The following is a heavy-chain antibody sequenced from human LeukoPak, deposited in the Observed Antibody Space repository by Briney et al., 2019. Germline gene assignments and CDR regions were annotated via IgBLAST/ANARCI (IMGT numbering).Heavy chain of an antibody. CDR2: IIPIFGTA. CDR3: ARDRRRAAAAPDAFDI. V-gene: IGHV1-69*13. J-gene: IGHJ3*02. D-gene: IGHD6-13*01. Sequence: SVKVSCKASGGTFSSYAISWVRQAPGQGLEWMGGIIPIFGTANYAQKFQGRVTITADESTSTAYMELSSLRSEDTAVYYCARDRRRAAAAPDAFDIWGQGTMVTVSS. CDR1: GGTFSSYA.